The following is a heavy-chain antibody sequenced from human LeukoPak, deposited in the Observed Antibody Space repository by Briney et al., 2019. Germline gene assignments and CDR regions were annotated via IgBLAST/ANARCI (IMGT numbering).Heavy chain of an antibody. D-gene: IGHD3-3*01. Sequence: PSETLSLTCAAYGGSFSGYYWSWIRQPPGKGLEWIGEINHSGSTNYNPSLKSRVTISVDTSKNQFSLKLSSVTAADTAVYYCARVYDFWSGYYRAYYFDYWGQGTLVTVSS. CDR3: ARVYDFWSGYYRAYYFDY. CDR2: INHSGST. CDR1: GGSFSGYY. J-gene: IGHJ4*02. V-gene: IGHV4-34*01.